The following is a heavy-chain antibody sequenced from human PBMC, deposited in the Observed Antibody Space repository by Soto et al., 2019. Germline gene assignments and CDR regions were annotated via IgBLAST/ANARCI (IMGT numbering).Heavy chain of an antibody. CDR2: ISGGGGNT. J-gene: IGHJ4*02. CDR1: GFTFSNYA. V-gene: IGHV3-23*01. CDR3: AKERLGRGADY. Sequence: EVQLLESGGGLVQPGGSLRLSCAASGFTFSNYAMSWVRQTPGKGLEWVSTISGGGGNTNYPDSVKGRYTISRDNAKDTVSLQMNTLRAEDTAIYYCAKERLGRGADYWGQGALVTVTS.